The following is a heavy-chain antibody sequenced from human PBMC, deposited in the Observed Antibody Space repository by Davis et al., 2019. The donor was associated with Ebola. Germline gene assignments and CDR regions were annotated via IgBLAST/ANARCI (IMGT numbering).Heavy chain of an antibody. CDR2: IFYSGST. Sequence: PSETLSLTCTVSGGSISNHYWNWVRQTPGKGLEWIGYIFYSGSTNYNPSLKSRLTMSVDTSKGQISLELKSLTAADTAIYYCARDSYTTSFSSHRAFDFWGPGILVTVSS. D-gene: IGHD2-2*02. V-gene: IGHV4-59*11. CDR3: ARDSYTTSFSSHRAFDF. CDR1: GGSISNHY. J-gene: IGHJ4*02.